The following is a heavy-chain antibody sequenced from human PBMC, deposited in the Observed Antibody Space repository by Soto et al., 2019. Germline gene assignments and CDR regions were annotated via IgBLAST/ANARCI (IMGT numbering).Heavy chain of an antibody. CDR3: AGHGGYSY. D-gene: IGHD4-17*01. J-gene: IGHJ4*02. CDR2: FSGSGADT. Sequence: GGSLRLSCAATGFTLRTNGMSWVRQAPGKGLEWVSSFSGSGADTYYADSLKGRFTISRDNSRNTLYLQMNSLRAEDTALYYCAGHGGYSYLGQGTLVTVSS. V-gene: IGHV3-23*01. CDR1: GFTLRTNG.